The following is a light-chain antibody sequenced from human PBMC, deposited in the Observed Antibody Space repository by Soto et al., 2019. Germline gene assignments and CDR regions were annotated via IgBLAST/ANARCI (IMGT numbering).Light chain of an antibody. Sequence: IAMTQSPATLSLSPGERATLSWGASQSVSRNLAWYQQKPGQAPRLLIYGASTRATGIPARFSGSGSGTEFTLTISSLKYEDFAVYYCQQYNNWTWTFGQGTKVDIK. CDR1: QSVSRN. J-gene: IGKJ1*01. CDR2: GAS. CDR3: QQYNNWTWT. V-gene: IGKV3-15*01.